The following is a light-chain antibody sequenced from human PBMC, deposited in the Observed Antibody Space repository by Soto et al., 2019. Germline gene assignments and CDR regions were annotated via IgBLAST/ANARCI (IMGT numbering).Light chain of an antibody. CDR1: QRVTYVSNNESH. J-gene: IGKJ1*01. Sequence: IVMTQSPESLTVSLGEGGTLNCLSSQRVTYVSNNESHLAWYQQKTGQPPKLLLSWSSTRESGVPDRFIGSGSGTHFTLSITNLQAEDVATYYCQQYYATPWTCGPGTKGDI. V-gene: IGKV4-1*01. CDR2: WSS. CDR3: QQYYATPWT.